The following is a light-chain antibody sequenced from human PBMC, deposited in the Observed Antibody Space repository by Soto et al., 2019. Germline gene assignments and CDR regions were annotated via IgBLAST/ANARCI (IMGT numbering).Light chain of an antibody. Sequence: DIQMTQSPSSLSASVGDRVTITCRASQSIGRYLNWYQQKPGKAPKLLIYAASSLQSGVPSRFSGSGSGTHFTLTISRLQPEDFATYSCQQSYSTPWTFGKGTKVEIK. J-gene: IGKJ1*01. CDR3: QQSYSTPWT. CDR1: QSIGRY. V-gene: IGKV1-39*01. CDR2: AAS.